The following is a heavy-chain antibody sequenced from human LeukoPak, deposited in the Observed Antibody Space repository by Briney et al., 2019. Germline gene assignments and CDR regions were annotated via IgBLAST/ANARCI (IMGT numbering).Heavy chain of an antibody. J-gene: IGHJ3*02. Sequence: SETLSLTCAVSGYSISSGYYWGWIRQPPGKGLEWIGSIYHSGSTYYNPSLKSRVTISVDTSKNQFSLKLSSVSAADTAVYYCAGRLDYDSSGYRPQAFDIWGQGTMVTVSS. D-gene: IGHD3-22*01. CDR1: GYSISSGYY. CDR3: AGRLDYDSSGYRPQAFDI. CDR2: IYHSGST. V-gene: IGHV4-38-2*01.